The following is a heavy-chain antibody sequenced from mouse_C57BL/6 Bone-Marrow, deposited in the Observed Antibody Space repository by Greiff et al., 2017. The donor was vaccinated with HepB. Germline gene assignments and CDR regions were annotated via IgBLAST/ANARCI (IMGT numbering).Heavy chain of an antibody. CDR1: GYAFSSSW. CDR2: IYPGDGDT. D-gene: IGHD1-1*01. V-gene: IGHV1-82*01. J-gene: IGHJ1*03. CDR3: ERGNNYHWYFDV. Sequence: QVQLQQSGPELVKPGASVKISCKASGYAFSSSWMNWVKQRPGKGLEWIGRIYPGDGDTNYNGKFKGKGTLTADKSSSTAYMQLSSLTSEDSAVYICERGNNYHWYFDVWGTGTTVTVSS.